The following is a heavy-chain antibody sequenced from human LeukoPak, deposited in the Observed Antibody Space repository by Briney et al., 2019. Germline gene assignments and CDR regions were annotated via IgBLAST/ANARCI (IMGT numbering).Heavy chain of an antibody. Sequence: PGRSLRLSCAASGFTFSSYAMHWVRQAPGKRLEWVAVISYDGSNKYYADSVKGRFTISRDNSKNTLYLQMNSLRAEDTAVYYCARDPVAPDYYYYGMDVWGQGTTVTVSS. V-gene: IGHV3-30-3*01. J-gene: IGHJ6*02. CDR1: GFTFSSYA. CDR2: ISYDGSNK. CDR3: ARDPVAPDYYYYGMDV. D-gene: IGHD2-2*01.